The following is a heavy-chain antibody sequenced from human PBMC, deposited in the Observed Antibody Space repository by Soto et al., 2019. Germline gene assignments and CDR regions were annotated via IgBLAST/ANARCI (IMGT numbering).Heavy chain of an antibody. CDR2: ISYDGSNK. V-gene: IGHV3-30*18. J-gene: IGHJ4*02. Sequence: QVQLVESGGGVVQPGRSLRLSCAASGFTFSSYGMHWVRQAPGKGLEWVAVISYDGSNKYYADSVKGRFTISRDNSKNTLYLQMNSLRAEDTSVYYCAKGLRVGDYFDYWGQGTLVTVSS. D-gene: IGHD3-10*01. CDR3: AKGLRVGDYFDY. CDR1: GFTFSSYG.